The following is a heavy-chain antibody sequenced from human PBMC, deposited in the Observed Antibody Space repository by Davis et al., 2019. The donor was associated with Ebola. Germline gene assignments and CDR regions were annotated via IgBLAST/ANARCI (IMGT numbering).Heavy chain of an antibody. CDR3: ARGPTVNGLDY. CDR1: GGSFSGYY. Sequence: MPSETLSLTCAVYGGSFSGYYWSWIRQLPGKGLEWIGEINHSGSTNYNPSLKRRLTISVDTSKNQFSLKLTSVTAADTAVYYCARGPTVNGLDYWGQGTLVTVSS. CDR2: INHSGST. V-gene: IGHV4-34*01. J-gene: IGHJ4*02. D-gene: IGHD4-11*01.